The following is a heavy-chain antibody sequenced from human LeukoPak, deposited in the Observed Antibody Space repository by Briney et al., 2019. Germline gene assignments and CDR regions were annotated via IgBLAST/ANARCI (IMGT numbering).Heavy chain of an antibody. Sequence: GGSLRLSCAASGFTFNGYWMSWVRQAPGKGLEWVSHITSTSSIMNYAESVKGRFTISRDNTKNSVYLEMNSLRAEDTAIYYCARTKWQLPWTWGLGTLVTVSS. V-gene: IGHV3-48*04. CDR2: ITSTSSIM. CDR1: GFTFNGYW. D-gene: IGHD1-26*01. J-gene: IGHJ4*02. CDR3: ARTKWQLPWT.